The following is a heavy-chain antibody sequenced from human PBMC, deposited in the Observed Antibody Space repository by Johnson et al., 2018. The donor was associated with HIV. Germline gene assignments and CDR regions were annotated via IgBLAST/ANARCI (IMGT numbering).Heavy chain of an antibody. J-gene: IGHJ3*02. CDR3: ARAPGTAGGAFDI. V-gene: IGHV3-7*01. Sequence: VQLVESGGGLVKPGGSLRLSCAASGFTFSDYYMSWIRQAPGKGLEWVANIKQDGSGRNYVDSVRGRFIISRDNAENSLYLQLDSLRVDDTAVSYCARAPGTAGGAFDIWGQGTMVTVSS. CDR1: GFTFSDYY. CDR2: IKQDGSGR. D-gene: IGHD1-1*01.